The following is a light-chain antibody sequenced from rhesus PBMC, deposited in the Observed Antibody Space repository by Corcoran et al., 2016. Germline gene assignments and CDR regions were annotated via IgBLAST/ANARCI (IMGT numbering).Light chain of an antibody. CDR3: LQYSSSPWT. V-gene: IGKV1-22*01. J-gene: IGKJ1*01. CDR1: QSISSW. Sequence: DIQMTQSPSSLSASVGDTVTITCRASQSISSWLDWYQQKPGKAPKLLIHKASNLQSGVPSRFSGSGSGTDFTLTISSLQPEDFATYYCLQYSSSPWTFGQGTKVEIK. CDR2: KAS.